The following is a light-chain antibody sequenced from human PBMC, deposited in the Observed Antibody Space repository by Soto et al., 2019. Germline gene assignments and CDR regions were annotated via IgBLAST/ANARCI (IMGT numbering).Light chain of an antibody. CDR3: HQYNSYHT. CDR1: QSVNSW. J-gene: IGKJ4*01. Sequence: DIQMTQSPSTLSAFVGDRVTITCRASQSVNSWLAWYQQRPGKAPKLLIYDASTLESGVPSRFSGSGSGTEFTVTISSLQPDDFATYYCHQYNSYHTFGGGTKVDIK. V-gene: IGKV1-5*01. CDR2: DAS.